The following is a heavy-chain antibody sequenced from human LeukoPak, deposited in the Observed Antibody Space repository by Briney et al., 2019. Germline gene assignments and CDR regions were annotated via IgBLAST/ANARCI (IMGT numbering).Heavy chain of an antibody. Sequence: SVKVSCKASGGTFSSYAISWVRQAPGQGLELMGGIIPIFGTANYAQKFQGRVTITRNTSISTAYMELSSLRSEDTAVYYCARGVSGSYFLYYYYMDVWGKGTTVTVSS. CDR2: IIPIFGTA. J-gene: IGHJ6*03. CDR1: GGTFSSYA. D-gene: IGHD1-26*01. CDR3: ARGVSGSYFLYYYYMDV. V-gene: IGHV1-69*05.